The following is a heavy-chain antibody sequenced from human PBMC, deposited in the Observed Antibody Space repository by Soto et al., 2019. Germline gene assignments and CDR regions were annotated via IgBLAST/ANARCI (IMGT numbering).Heavy chain of an antibody. V-gene: IGHV3-23*01. CDR3: AKDLYSVSYPNYYSYDMDV. CDR1: GFDFSGYA. Sequence: WGSLRLSCAASGFDFSGYAMSWVRQAPGKGLQWVSVITGGGTSIYYAASVKGRFSIARDKSKNTLFLQMNSLRAEDAAVYYCAKDLYSVSYPNYYSYDMDVWGQGTTVTVSS. D-gene: IGHD1-26*01. CDR2: ITGGGTSI. J-gene: IGHJ6*02.